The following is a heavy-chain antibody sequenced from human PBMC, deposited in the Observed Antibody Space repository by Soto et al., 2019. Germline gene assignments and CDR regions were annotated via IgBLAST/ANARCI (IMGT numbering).Heavy chain of an antibody. CDR1: GGSFSGYY. V-gene: IGHV4-34*01. J-gene: IGHJ5*02. D-gene: IGHD2-2*01. CDR2: INHSGST. Sequence: QVQLQQWGAGLLKPSETLSLTCAVYGGSFSGYYWSWIRQPPGKGLEWIGEINHSGSTNYNPSLKSRVTISVDTSKNQFSLKLSSVTAADTAVYYCARGLPYCSSTSCYFHWFDLWGQGTLVTVSS. CDR3: ARGLPYCSSTSCYFHWFDL.